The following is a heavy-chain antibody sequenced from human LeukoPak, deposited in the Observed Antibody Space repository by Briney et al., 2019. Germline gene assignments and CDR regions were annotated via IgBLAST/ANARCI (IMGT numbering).Heavy chain of an antibody. Sequence: SQTLSLTYTVSGGSISSGSYYWSWIRQPAGKGLEWIGRIYTSGSTNYNPSLKSRVTISVDTSKNQFSLKLSSVTAADTAMYYCARTNGGFDPWGQGTLVTVSS. CDR3: ARTNGGFDP. J-gene: IGHJ5*02. CDR1: GGSISSGSYY. D-gene: IGHD1-1*01. V-gene: IGHV4-61*02. CDR2: IYTSGST.